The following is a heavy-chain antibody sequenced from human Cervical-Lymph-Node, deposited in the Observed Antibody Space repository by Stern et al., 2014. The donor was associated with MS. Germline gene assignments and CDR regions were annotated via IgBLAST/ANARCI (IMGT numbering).Heavy chain of an antibody. J-gene: IGHJ4*02. CDR1: GGTFSSYA. Sequence: VQLVESGAEVKKPGSSVKVSCKASGGTFSSYAISWVRQAPGQGLEWMGGIIPIFGTANYAQKFKGRVTITADESTSTAYMELSSLRSEDTAVYYCAMSRYPSGWYSDYWGQGTLVTVSS. CDR2: IIPIFGTA. D-gene: IGHD6-19*01. CDR3: AMSRYPSGWYSDY. V-gene: IGHV1-69*01.